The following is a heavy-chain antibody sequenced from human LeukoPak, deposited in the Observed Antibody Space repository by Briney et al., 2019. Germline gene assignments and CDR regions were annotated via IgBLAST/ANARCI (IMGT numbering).Heavy chain of an antibody. CDR3: ARARGYFDL. CDR2: INPNSGGT. Sequence: ASVKVSCKASGGTFSSYAISWVRQAPGQGLEWMGWINPNSGGTNYAQKFQGRVTMTRDTSISTAYMELSRLRSDDTAVYYCARARGYFDLWGRGTLVTVSS. J-gene: IGHJ2*01. V-gene: IGHV1-2*02. CDR1: GGTFSSYA.